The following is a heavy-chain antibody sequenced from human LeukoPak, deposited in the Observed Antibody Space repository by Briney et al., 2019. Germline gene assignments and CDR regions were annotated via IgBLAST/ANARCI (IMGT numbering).Heavy chain of an antibody. CDR1: GFTFSDYY. CDR3: ARGYYYYGMDV. CDR2: ISSSSSYT. V-gene: IGHV3-11*06. Sequence: GGSLRLSCAASGFTFSDYYMSWIRQAPGKGLEWVSYISSSSSYTNYADSVKGRFTISRDNAKNSLYLQMNSLRAEDTAEYYCARGYYYYGMDVWGKGTTVTVSS. J-gene: IGHJ6*04.